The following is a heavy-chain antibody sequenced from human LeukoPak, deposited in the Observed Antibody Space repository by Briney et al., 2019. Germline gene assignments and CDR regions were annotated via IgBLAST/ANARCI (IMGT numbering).Heavy chain of an antibody. CDR3: ARDTYGSDY. D-gene: IGHD3-10*01. CDR1: GYTFRDPH. V-gene: IGHV1-46*01. CDR2: ITPIDGST. Sequence: ASVKVSCKASGYTFRDPHMHWVRQAPGQGLEWMGKITPIDGSTTYAQKFQDRVTMTRDTSTSTVYMELNGLSSEDTAVYYCARDTYGSDYWGQGTLVTVSS. J-gene: IGHJ4*02.